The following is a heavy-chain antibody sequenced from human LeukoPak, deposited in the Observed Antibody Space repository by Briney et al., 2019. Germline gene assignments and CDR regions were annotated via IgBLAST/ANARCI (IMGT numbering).Heavy chain of an antibody. CDR3: ARDGPSGGYSGYDYGVLGY. J-gene: IGHJ4*02. D-gene: IGHD5-12*01. Sequence: PGGSLRLSCAASGFTFSSYSMNWVRQAPGKGLEWVSSISSSSSYIYYADSVKGRFTISRDNAKNSLYLQMNSLRAEDTAVYYCARDGPSGGYSGYDYGVLGYWGQGTLVTVSS. CDR1: GFTFSSYS. CDR2: ISSSSSYI. V-gene: IGHV3-21*01.